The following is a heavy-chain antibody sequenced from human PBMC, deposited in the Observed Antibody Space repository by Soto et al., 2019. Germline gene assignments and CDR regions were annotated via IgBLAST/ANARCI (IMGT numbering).Heavy chain of an antibody. V-gene: IGHV3-74*01. CDR1: GFTLSSYW. CDR3: ARVGCSGGSCIDY. D-gene: IGHD2-15*01. Sequence: EVQLVESGGGLVQPGGSLRLSCAVSGFTLSSYWMHWVRQVPGKGLVWVSRMNSDGSSTSYADSVKGRFTISRDNAKNRLYLQMNSLRADDRGLYYCARVGCSGGSCIDYWGQGTLVTVTS. J-gene: IGHJ4*02. CDR2: MNSDGSST.